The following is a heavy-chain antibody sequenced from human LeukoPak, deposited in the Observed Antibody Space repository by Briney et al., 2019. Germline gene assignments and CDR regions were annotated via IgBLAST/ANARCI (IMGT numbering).Heavy chain of an antibody. CDR3: ASHAHDYDSSGYFDS. CDR2: ISVSGGSE. J-gene: IGHJ4*02. Sequence: AGGSLRLSCVVSRLTLNSNAMYWVRQAPGKGLEWVSGISVSGGSEYYADSVKGRFSVSRDNSKHTVYLQMNSLRAEDTAVYFCASHAHDYDSSGYFDSWGQGALVNVSS. D-gene: IGHD3-22*01. CDR1: RLTLNSNA. V-gene: IGHV3-23*01.